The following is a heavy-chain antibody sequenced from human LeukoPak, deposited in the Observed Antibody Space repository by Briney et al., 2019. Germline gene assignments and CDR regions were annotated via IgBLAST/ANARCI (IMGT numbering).Heavy chain of an antibody. Sequence: SQTLSLTCAVSGGSIGSGGYSWSWIRQPPGKGLEWIGYIYHSGSTYYNPSLKSRVTISVDRSKNQFSLKLSSVTAADTAVYYCARADYDILTGYSYWYFDLWGRGTLVTVSS. CDR3: ARADYDILTGYSYWYFDL. CDR2: IYHSGST. J-gene: IGHJ2*01. V-gene: IGHV4-30-2*01. D-gene: IGHD3-9*01. CDR1: GGSIGSGGYS.